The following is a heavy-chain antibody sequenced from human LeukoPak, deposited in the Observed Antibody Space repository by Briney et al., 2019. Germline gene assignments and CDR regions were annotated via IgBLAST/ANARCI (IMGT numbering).Heavy chain of an antibody. J-gene: IGHJ4*02. D-gene: IGHD3-16*01. CDR1: GYTFTAHA. Sequence: ASVKVSFKASGYTFTAHAVHWVRQAPGQRREWMGWINVANGDTGYSQKFQGRVTITSDTSASTGYMEMISLISEDTAVYYCASKPRGESRPFEYWGQGTLVTVSS. CDR3: ASKPRGESRPFEY. CDR2: INVANGDT. V-gene: IGHV1-3*01.